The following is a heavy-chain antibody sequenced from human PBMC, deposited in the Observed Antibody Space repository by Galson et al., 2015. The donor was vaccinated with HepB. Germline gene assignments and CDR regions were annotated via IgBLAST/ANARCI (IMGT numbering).Heavy chain of an antibody. V-gene: IGHV1-18*04. J-gene: IGHJ4*02. CDR3: ARVGRKGYGSGSYYSGY. CDR1: GYTFTSYG. CDR2: ISAYNGNT. D-gene: IGHD3-10*01. Sequence: SVKVSCKASGYTFTSYGISWVRQAPGQGLEWMGWISAYNGNTNYAQKLQGRVTMTTDTSTSTAYMELRSLRSDDTAVYYCARVGRKGYGSGSYYSGYWGQGTLVTVSS.